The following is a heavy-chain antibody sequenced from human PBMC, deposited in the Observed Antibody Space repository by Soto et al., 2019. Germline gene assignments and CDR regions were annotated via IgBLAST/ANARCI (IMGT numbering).Heavy chain of an antibody. Sequence: GESLKISCKGSGYSFTSYWISGVRQMPGKGLEWMGRIDPSDSYTNYSPSFQGHVTISADKSISTAYLQWSSLKASDTAMYYCARRSIAAAGTVYYYGMDVWGQGTTVTVSS. CDR1: GYSFTSYW. CDR3: ARRSIAAAGTVYYYGMDV. D-gene: IGHD6-13*01. J-gene: IGHJ6*02. CDR2: IDPSDSYT. V-gene: IGHV5-10-1*01.